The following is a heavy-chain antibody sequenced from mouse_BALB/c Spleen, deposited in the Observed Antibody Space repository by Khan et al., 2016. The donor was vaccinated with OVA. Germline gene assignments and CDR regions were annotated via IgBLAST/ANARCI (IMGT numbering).Heavy chain of an antibody. CDR3: ARSGYGNPFAY. D-gene: IGHD2-1*01. Sequence: QVQLQQPGAELVKPGASVKISCKASGYTFTSYYMYWVKQRPGQGLEWIGGINPNNGDTHFNEKFKNKATLTVDKSSSTAYMQRSSLTSEDSAVYYGARSGYGNPFAYWGQGTLVTVSA. CDR2: INPNNGDT. CDR1: GYTFTSYY. V-gene: IGHV1S81*02. J-gene: IGHJ3*01.